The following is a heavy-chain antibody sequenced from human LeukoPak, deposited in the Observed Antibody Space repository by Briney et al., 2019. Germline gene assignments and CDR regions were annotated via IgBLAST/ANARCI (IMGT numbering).Heavy chain of an antibody. CDR3: AKMRGQYYHSYYMDA. Sequence: GGSLRLSCAASGFIFSSYAMSWVRQAPGKGLEWVSYGGSGGSTYYADSVKGRFTVSRDNSKSTLYLQMNSLAAEDTAVYYCAKMRGQYYHSYYMDAWGKGTTVTVSS. J-gene: IGHJ6*03. CDR2: GGSGGST. CDR1: GFIFSSYA. V-gene: IGHV3-23*01.